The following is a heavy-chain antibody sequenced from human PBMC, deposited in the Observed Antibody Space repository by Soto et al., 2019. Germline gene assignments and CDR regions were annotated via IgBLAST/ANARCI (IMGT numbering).Heavy chain of an antibody. Sequence: EVQLLESGGGLVQPGGSLRLSCAASGFTFSSYAMSWVRHATGKGLEWVSASSGSGGSTYYAESVKGRFTISRDNSKNTLYRKMKSLRAVDTAIYYCAKGGSTSRWAYYYGMDVWGQGTTVTVSS. D-gene: IGHD2-2*01. J-gene: IGHJ6*02. CDR2: SSGSGGST. V-gene: IGHV3-23*01. CDR1: GFTFSSYA. CDR3: AKGGSTSRWAYYYGMDV.